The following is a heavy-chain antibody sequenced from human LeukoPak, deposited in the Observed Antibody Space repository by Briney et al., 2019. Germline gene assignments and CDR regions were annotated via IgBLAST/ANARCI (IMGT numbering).Heavy chain of an antibody. Sequence: SETLSLTCAVYGGSFSGYYWSWIRQPPGKGLEWIGEINHSRSTNYNPSLKSRVTISVDTSKNQFSLKLSSVTAADTAVYYCARGKSKDCSSTSCYNRVTAFDIWGQGTMVTVSS. CDR1: GGSFSGYY. J-gene: IGHJ3*02. CDR3: ARGKSKDCSSTSCYNRVTAFDI. CDR2: INHSRST. D-gene: IGHD2-2*02. V-gene: IGHV4-34*01.